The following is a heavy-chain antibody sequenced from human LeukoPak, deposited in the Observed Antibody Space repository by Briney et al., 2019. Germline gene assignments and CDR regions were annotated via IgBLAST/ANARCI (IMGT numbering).Heavy chain of an antibody. V-gene: IGHV3-48*03. CDR3: ARVGATTRSGDY. CDR2: ISSSGSTI. D-gene: IGHD1-26*01. J-gene: IGHJ4*02. Sequence: GGSLRLSCAASGFTCSSYEMNWVRQAPGKGLEWGSYISSSGSTIYYADPVKGRFTISRDNGKNSLYLQMNSLRAEDTAVYYCARVGATTRSGDYWGQGTLVTVSS. CDR1: GFTCSSYE.